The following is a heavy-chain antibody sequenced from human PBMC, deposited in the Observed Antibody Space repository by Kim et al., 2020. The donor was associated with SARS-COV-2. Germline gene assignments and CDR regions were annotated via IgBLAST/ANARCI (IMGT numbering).Heavy chain of an antibody. J-gene: IGHJ4*02. D-gene: IGHD3-10*01. CDR3: ARGSGVRGVIITALGNY. V-gene: IGHV1-69*13. CDR1: GGTFSSYA. Sequence: SVKVSCKASGGTFSSYAISWVRQAPGQGLEWMGGIIPIFGTANYAQKFQGRVTITADESTSTAYMELSSLRSEDTAVYYCARGSGVRGVIITALGNYWGQGTLVTVSS. CDR2: IIPIFGTA.